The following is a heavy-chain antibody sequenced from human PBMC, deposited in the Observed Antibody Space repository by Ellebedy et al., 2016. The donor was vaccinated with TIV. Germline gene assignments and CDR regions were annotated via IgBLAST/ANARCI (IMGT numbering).Heavy chain of an antibody. J-gene: IGHJ2*01. Sequence: SETLSLTXAVSGGSISSGGYSWSWIRQPPGKGLEWIGYIYHSGSTFYNPFLRSRVTISVDRSKNQFSLKLSSVTAADTAMYYCARYCSSTSCNTHWYLDLWGRGTLVTVSS. CDR2: IYHSGST. CDR3: ARYCSSTSCNTHWYLDL. CDR1: GGSISSGGYS. D-gene: IGHD2-2*01. V-gene: IGHV4-30-2*01.